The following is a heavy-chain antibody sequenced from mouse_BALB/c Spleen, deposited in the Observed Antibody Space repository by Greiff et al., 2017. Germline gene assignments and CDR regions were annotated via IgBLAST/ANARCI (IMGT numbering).Heavy chain of an antibody. D-gene: IGHD2-3*01. CDR3: TSIYDGYYSWFAY. V-gene: IGHV1S16*01. CDR2: INPSNGGT. J-gene: IGHJ3*01. CDR1: GYTFTSYY. Sequence: VQIQQSGAELVKPGASVKLSCKASGYTFTSYYMYWVKQRPGQGLEWIGEINPSNGGTNFNEKFKSKATLTVDKSSSTAYMQLSSLTSEDSAVYYCTSIYDGYYSWFAYWGQGTLVTVSA.